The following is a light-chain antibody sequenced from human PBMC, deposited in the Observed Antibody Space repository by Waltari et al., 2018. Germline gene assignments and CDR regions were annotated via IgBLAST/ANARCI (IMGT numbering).Light chain of an antibody. CDR3: QTGGHGTWV. CDR2: VNSDGSH. Sequence: QLVLTQSPSVSASLGASVKLTCTLRSWHRPNVIAWPHQQPGKGPRYLMKVNSDGSHSKGDEIPDRFSGSSSGPERYLTISSLQSDDEADYYCQTGGHGTWVFGGGTKLTVL. J-gene: IGLJ3*02. CDR1: SWHRPNV. V-gene: IGLV4-69*01.